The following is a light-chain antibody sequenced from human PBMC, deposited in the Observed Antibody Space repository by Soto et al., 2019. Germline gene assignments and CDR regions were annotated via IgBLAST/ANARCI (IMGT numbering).Light chain of an antibody. Sequence: EIVLTQSPGTLCLFPGERATLSCRAGQSVSSSYLAWYQQKPGQAPRLLIYGASSRATGIPDRLSGSGSGTDFTLTISRLEPEDFAVYYCQQYGSSPRTFGQGTKVDI. CDR2: GAS. CDR1: QSVSSSY. V-gene: IGKV3-20*01. CDR3: QQYGSSPRT. J-gene: IGKJ1*01.